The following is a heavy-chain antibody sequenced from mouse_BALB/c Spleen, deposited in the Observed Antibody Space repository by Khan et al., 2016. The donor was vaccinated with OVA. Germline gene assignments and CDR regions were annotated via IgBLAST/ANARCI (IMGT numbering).Heavy chain of an antibody. CDR2: INPSTGYI. D-gene: IGHD1-1*02. CDR1: GYAFTTYW. V-gene: IGHV1-7*01. CDR3: TRRGLFGIFVY. J-gene: IGHJ3*01. Sequence: QVQLQQSGAELAKPGSSVKMSCVASGYAFTTYWMHWIKQRPGQGLEWIGYINPSTGYIENNQKFKDKATLTTDASSSTAYMQLSSLTSEDSAGYYCTRRGLFGIFVYWGQGTQVTVSA.